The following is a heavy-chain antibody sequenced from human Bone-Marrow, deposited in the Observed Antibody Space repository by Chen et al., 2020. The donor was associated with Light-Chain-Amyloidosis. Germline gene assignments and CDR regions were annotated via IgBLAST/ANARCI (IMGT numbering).Heavy chain of an antibody. J-gene: IGHJ4*02. Sequence: GESLKISCKGSGYTFPNYWIGWVRQMPGKGLEWMGVIYPDDSDATSSPSFEGQVTISADKSNTPAYLQWRSLKASDTAMYYCARRRDGYNFDYWGQGTLVTVSS. V-gene: IGHV5-51*01. CDR1: GYTFPNYW. CDR2: IYPDDSDA. CDR3: ARRRDGYNFDY. D-gene: IGHD5-12*01.